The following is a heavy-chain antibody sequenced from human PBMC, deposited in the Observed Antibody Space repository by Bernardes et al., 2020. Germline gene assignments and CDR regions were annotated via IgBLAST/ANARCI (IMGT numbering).Heavy chain of an antibody. D-gene: IGHD1-20*01. CDR3: AREVTGTTLCAFDI. Sequence: SETLSLTCTVSGGSISSYYWSWIRQPPGKGLEWIGYIYYSGSTNYNPSLKSRVTISVDTSKNQFSLKLSSVTAADTAVYYCAREVTGTTLCAFDIWGQGTMVTVSS. V-gene: IGHV4-59*01. J-gene: IGHJ3*02. CDR1: GGSISSYY. CDR2: IYYSGST.